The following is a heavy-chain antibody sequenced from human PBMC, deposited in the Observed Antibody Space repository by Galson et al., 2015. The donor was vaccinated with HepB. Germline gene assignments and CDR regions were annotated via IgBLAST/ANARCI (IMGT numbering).Heavy chain of an antibody. CDR3: ARGPPSSYGVGYTIYFDY. V-gene: IGHV3-48*01. Sequence: SLRLSCAASGFTFSSYSMNWVRQAPGKGLEWVSYISSSSSTIYYADSVKGRFTISRDNAKNSLYLQMNSLRAEDTAVYYCARGPPSSYGVGYTIYFDYWGQGTLVTVSS. J-gene: IGHJ4*02. CDR2: ISSSSSTI. CDR1: GFTFSSYS. D-gene: IGHD3-3*02.